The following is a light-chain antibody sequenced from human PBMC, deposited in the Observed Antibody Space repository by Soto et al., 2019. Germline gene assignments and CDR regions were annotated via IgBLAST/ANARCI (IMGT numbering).Light chain of an antibody. CDR1: QSISSW. Sequence: DIQITQSPSTLSASVGDRVTITCRASQSISSWLAWYQQKPGKAPKLLIYDASSLESGVPSRFSGSGSGTEFTLTISSLQPDDFATYYCQQYNSYSALTFGGWTKVDIK. J-gene: IGKJ4*01. CDR2: DAS. CDR3: QQYNSYSALT. V-gene: IGKV1-5*01.